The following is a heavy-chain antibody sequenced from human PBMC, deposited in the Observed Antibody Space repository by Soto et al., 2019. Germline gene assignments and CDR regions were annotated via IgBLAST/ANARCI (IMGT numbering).Heavy chain of an antibody. CDR3: ARDQAAGSFSPSYYGMDV. J-gene: IGHJ6*02. V-gene: IGHV3-48*03. CDR1: GFSFSTYE. CDR2: ISRSGSTI. D-gene: IGHD6-13*01. Sequence: GSLSLSCATSGFSFSTYEMNWVRQAPGKGLEWVSYISRSGSTIYYADSVKGRFTISRDNAKNSLYLQMNSLRAEDTAVYFCARDQAAGSFSPSYYGMDVWGQGATVTVSS.